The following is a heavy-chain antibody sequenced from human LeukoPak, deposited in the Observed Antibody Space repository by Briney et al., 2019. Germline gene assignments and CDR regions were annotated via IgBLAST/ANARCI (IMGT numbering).Heavy chain of an antibody. CDR3: ARDQNYGDTYYFDY. V-gene: IGHV3-30-3*01. CDR1: GFTFSSYA. CDR2: ISYDGSNK. Sequence: GGSLGLSCAASGFTFSSYAMHWVRQAPGKGLEWVAVISYDGSNKYYADSVKGRFTISRDNSKNTLYLQMNSLRAEDTAVYYCARDQNYGDTYYFDYWGQGTLVTVSS. D-gene: IGHD4-17*01. J-gene: IGHJ4*02.